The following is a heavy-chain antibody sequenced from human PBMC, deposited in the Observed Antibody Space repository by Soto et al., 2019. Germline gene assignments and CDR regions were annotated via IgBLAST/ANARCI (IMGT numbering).Heavy chain of an antibody. D-gene: IGHD6-19*01. Sequence: QVQLVESGGGVVQPGRSLRLSCAASGFTFSSYVMHWVRQAPGKGLEWVAVVSNDGSNKDYADSVKGRFTISRDNSKNTLYRQLNSLRAEDTAVYYCAKLLLTYTSGWYNPPFDYWGPGTLVNVSS. V-gene: IGHV3-30*18. CDR2: VSNDGSNK. CDR3: AKLLLTYTSGWYNPPFDY. CDR1: GFTFSSYV. J-gene: IGHJ4*02.